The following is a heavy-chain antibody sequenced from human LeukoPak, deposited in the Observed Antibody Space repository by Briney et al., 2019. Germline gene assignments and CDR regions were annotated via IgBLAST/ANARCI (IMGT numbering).Heavy chain of an antibody. J-gene: IGHJ4*02. CDR1: GGSFSGYY. D-gene: IGHD3-10*01. CDR3: AREVGDTGDY. V-gene: IGHV4-34*01. CDR2: INHSGST. Sequence: PSETLSLTCAVYGGSFSGYYWSWIRQPPGKGLEWIGEINHSGSTNYNPSLKSRVTISVDRSKNQFSLKLSSVTAADTAVYYCAREVGDTGDYWGQGTLVTVSS.